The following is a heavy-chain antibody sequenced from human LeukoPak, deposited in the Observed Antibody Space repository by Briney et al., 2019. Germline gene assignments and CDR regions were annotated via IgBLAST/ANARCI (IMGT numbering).Heavy chain of an antibody. CDR3: AKDSLGGGSLSGYYYYMDV. Sequence: GGSLRLSCAASGFTFSSYAMSWVRQAPGKGLEWVSAISGSGGSTYYADSVKGRFTISRDNSKNTLYLQMNSLRAEDTAVYYCAKDSLGGGSLSGYYYYMDVWGKGTTVTIPS. CDR1: GFTFSSYA. D-gene: IGHD3-16*01. V-gene: IGHV3-23*01. CDR2: ISGSGGST. J-gene: IGHJ6*03.